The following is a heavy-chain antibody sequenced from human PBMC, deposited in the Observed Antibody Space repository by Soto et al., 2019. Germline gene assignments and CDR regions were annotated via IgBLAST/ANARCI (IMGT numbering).Heavy chain of an antibody. V-gene: IGHV3-30-3*01. CDR1: GFTFSSYA. D-gene: IGHD4-17*01. Sequence: GGSLRLSCAASGFTFSSYAMHWVRQAPGKGLEWVAVISYDGSNKYYADSVKGRFTISRDNSKNTLYLQMNSLRAEDTAVYYCARGNDYGDYNSFDPWGQGTLVTVSS. CDR2: ISYDGSNK. J-gene: IGHJ5*02. CDR3: ARGNDYGDYNSFDP.